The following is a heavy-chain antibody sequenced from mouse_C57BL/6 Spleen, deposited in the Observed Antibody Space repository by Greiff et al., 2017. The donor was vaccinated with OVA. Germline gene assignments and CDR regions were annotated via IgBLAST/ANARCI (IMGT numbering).Heavy chain of an antibody. CDR1: GFNIKDDY. D-gene: IGHD2-5*01. CDR2: IDPENGDT. V-gene: IGHV14-4*01. J-gene: IGHJ3*01. CDR3: TAYYSNGFAY. Sequence: EVQLQQSGAELVRPGASVKLSCTASGFNIKDDYMHWVKQRPEQGLEWIGWIDPENGDTEYASKFQGKATITADTSSNTAYLQLSSLTSEDTAVYYCTAYYSNGFAYWGQGTLVTVSA.